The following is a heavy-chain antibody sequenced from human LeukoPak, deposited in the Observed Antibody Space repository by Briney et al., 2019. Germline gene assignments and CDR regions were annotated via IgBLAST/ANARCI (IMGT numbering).Heavy chain of an antibody. D-gene: IGHD3-10*01. CDR1: GYIFTNFG. CDR3: AIAPSLGELLAFDY. J-gene: IGHJ4*02. Sequence: ASVKVSCKASGYIFTNFGISWVRQARGQGLEWMGWISGYNGNTKYVQKFQGRVTMTTDTSTSTAYMELRSLRSDDTAVYYCAIAPSLGELLAFDYWGQGTLVTVSS. V-gene: IGHV1-18*01. CDR2: ISGYNGNT.